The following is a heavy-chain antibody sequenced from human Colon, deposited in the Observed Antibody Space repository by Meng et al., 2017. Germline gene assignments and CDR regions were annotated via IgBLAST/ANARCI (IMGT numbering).Heavy chain of an antibody. Sequence: QGLPQESGPGLVKPSGTLSLTCTVSGGSISSNNWWSWVRQSPGRGLEWIGEIYQSGSTNYSPSLKSRVTISLDKSKNQFSLKVSYMTAADTAVYFCARVPTTVDPFESWGQGTLVTVSS. CDR2: IYQSGST. V-gene: IGHV4-4*02. J-gene: IGHJ4*02. D-gene: IGHD4-23*01. CDR3: ARVPTTVDPFES. CDR1: GGSISSNNW.